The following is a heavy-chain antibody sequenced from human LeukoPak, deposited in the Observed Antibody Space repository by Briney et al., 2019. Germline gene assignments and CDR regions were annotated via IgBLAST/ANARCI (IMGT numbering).Heavy chain of an antibody. CDR2: INPNSGGT. CDR3: ARKGFGYNERYNWFDP. J-gene: IGHJ5*02. Sequence: ASVKVSCKASGYTFTSYAMNWVRQAPGQGLEWMGWINPNSGGTNYAQKFQGRVTMTRDTSISTAYMELSRLRSDDTAVYYCARKGFGYNERYNWFDPWGQGTLVTVSS. CDR1: GYTFTSYA. V-gene: IGHV1-2*02. D-gene: IGHD3-10*01.